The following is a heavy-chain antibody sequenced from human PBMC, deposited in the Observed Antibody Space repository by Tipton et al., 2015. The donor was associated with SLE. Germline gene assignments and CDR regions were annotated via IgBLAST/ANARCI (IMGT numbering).Heavy chain of an antibody. J-gene: IGHJ4*02. CDR3: ARDTSYRLDY. CDR2: LYYSGST. V-gene: IGHV4-59*11. D-gene: IGHD3-16*02. Sequence: TLSLTCTVSGGSISSHYWSWIRQPPGKGLEWIGDLYYSGSTNYNPSLKSRVTISVDTSKNQFSLQLNSVTAADTAVYYCARDTSYRLDYWGQGTLVTVSS. CDR1: GGSISSHY.